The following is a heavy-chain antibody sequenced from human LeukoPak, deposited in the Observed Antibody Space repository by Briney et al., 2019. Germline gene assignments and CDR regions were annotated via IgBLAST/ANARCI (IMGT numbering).Heavy chain of an antibody. CDR1: GGSISSYY. CDR2: IYYSGST. Sequence: SETLSLTCTVSGGSISSYYWSWLRQPPGKGLEWIGYIYYSGSTNYNPSLKSRVTISVDTSKNQFSLKLSSVTAADTAVYYCARVEYSSSWWKGFDPWGQGTLVTVSS. J-gene: IGHJ5*02. V-gene: IGHV4-59*01. D-gene: IGHD6-13*01. CDR3: ARVEYSSSWWKGFDP.